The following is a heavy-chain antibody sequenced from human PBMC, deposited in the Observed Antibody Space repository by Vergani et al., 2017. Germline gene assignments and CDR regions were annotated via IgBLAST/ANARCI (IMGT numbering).Heavy chain of an antibody. CDR1: GFTFDDYA. J-gene: IGHJ4*02. CDR3: ARSLVAGKGGY. D-gene: IGHD6-19*01. CDR2: INWNSDTI. V-gene: IGHV3-9*01. Sequence: EAYLVQSGGGLVTPGGSLRLSCAASGFTFDDYAMHWVRQAPGKGLEWVSGINWNSDTIYYADSVRGRFTISRDNAKNSLYLEMNSLRVADTAVYFCARSLVAGKGGYWGQGTRVAVSS.